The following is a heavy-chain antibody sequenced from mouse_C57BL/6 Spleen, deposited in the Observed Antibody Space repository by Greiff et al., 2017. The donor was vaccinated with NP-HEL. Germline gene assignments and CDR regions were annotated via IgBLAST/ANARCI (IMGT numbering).Heavy chain of an antibody. Sequence: VQLQQPGAELVKPGASVKMSCKASGYTFTSYWITWVKQRPGQGLEWIGDIYPGSGSTNYNEKFKSKATLTVDTSSSTAYMQLSSLTSEDSAVYYCARLDGYYVGNYFDYWGQGTTLTVSS. CDR1: GYTFTSYW. CDR2: IYPGSGST. V-gene: IGHV1-55*01. J-gene: IGHJ2*01. CDR3: ARLDGYYVGNYFDY. D-gene: IGHD2-3*01.